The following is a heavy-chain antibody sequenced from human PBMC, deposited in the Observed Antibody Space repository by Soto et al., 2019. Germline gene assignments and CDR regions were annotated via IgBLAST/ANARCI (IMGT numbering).Heavy chain of an antibody. CDR2: IIPIFGTA. Sequence: SVKVSCKASGYTFTSYDINWVRQAPGQGLEWMGGIIPIFGTANYAQKFQGRVTITADESTSTAYMELSSLRSEDTAVYYCARPGPHCGGDCYNYYYYGMDVWGQGTTVTVSS. J-gene: IGHJ6*02. CDR1: GYTFTSYD. D-gene: IGHD2-21*02. CDR3: ARPGPHCGGDCYNYYYYGMDV. V-gene: IGHV1-69*13.